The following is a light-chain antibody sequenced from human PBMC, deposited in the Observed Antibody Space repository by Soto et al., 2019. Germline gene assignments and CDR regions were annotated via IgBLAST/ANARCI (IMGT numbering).Light chain of an antibody. CDR3: LHDFNYPRT. V-gene: IGKV1-6*01. CDR1: QAIRND. CDR2: AAF. Sequence: AIQMTQSPSSLSASVGDRVTITCRASQAIRNDLGWYQQKPGKAPTLLIYAAFNLQSGVPSRFSGSGSGTEFTLSISSLQPEDFATYFLLHDFNYPRTFGQGTRVDIK. J-gene: IGKJ1*01.